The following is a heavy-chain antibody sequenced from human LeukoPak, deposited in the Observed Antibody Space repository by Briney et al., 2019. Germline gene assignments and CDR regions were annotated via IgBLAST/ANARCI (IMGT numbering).Heavy chain of an antibody. CDR1: GGSISTSNYY. Sequence: SETLSLTCTVSGGSISTSNYYWGWIRQPPGKGLEWIGNIFYSGSTYYSPSLRSRVTISVDTSKNQFSLKLSSVTAADTAVYYCARSGGYYYDSSGRLEFDYWGQGTLVTVSS. D-gene: IGHD3-22*01. V-gene: IGHV4-39*07. J-gene: IGHJ4*02. CDR2: IFYSGST. CDR3: ARSGGYYYDSSGRLEFDY.